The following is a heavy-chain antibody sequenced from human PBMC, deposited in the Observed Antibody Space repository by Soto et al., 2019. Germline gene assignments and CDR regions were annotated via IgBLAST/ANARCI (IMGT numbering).Heavy chain of an antibody. D-gene: IGHD2-8*01. CDR2: IYSCGST. Sequence: GGSLRLSCAASGFTVSSNYMSWVRQAPGKGLEWVSVIYSCGSTYYADSVKGRFTISRDNSKNTLYLQMNSLRAEDTAVYYCARDDCTNGVCYSYYYYGMDVWGQGTTVTVSS. CDR1: GFTVSSNY. J-gene: IGHJ6*02. V-gene: IGHV3-66*03. CDR3: ARDDCTNGVCYSYYYYGMDV.